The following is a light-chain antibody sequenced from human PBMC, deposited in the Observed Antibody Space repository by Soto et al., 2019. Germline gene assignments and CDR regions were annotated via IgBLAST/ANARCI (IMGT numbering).Light chain of an antibody. CDR1: SSDVGGYNY. J-gene: IGLJ2*01. CDR2: EVN. V-gene: IGLV2-8*01. CDR3: SSHSGSNLVV. Sequence: QSALTQPPSASGSPGQSVTISCTGTSSDVGGYNYVSWYQQHPGKAPKLMIYEVNMRPSGVPDRFSGSKSGNTASLTVSGLQAEDEADYYCSSHSGSNLVVFGGGTKLTVL.